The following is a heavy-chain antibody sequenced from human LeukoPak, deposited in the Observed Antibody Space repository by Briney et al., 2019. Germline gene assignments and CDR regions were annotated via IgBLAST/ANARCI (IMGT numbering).Heavy chain of an antibody. V-gene: IGHV1-24*01. D-gene: IGHD3-22*01. J-gene: IGHJ4*02. Sequence: ASVKVSCKVSGYTLTELSMHRVRQAPGKGLEWMGGFDPEDGETIYAQKFQGRVTMTEDTSTDTAYMELSSLRSEDTAVYYCATDLERDYDSSKNWGQGTLVTVSS. CDR2: FDPEDGET. CDR3: ATDLERDYDSSKN. CDR1: GYTLTELS.